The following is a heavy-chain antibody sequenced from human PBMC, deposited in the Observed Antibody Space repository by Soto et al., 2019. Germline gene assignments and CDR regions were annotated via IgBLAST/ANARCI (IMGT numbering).Heavy chain of an antibody. CDR1: GGSFSGYY. CDR3: ARSPLGYDYVRQTWREVGDSFDI. J-gene: IGHJ3*02. Sequence: KPSETLSLTCAVYGGSFSGYYWSWIRQPPGKGLEWIGEINHSGSTNYNPSLKGRVSFSLDTSKNQFSLHLMSVTAADTAVYYCARSPLGYDYVRQTWREVGDSFDIWGRGTLVTVSS. V-gene: IGHV4-34*01. D-gene: IGHD3-16*01. CDR2: INHSGST.